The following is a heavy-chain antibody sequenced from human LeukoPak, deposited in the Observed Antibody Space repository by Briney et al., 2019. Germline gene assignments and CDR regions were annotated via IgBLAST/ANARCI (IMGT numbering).Heavy chain of an antibody. J-gene: IGHJ4*02. D-gene: IGHD3-9*01. Sequence: GGSLRLSCAASGFTFSSYAMSWVRQAPGKGLEWVSLISGSGDRTYYADSVKGRFTISRDNSKNTLYLQMNSLRVEDTAVYHCAKGVRYPVDFWGQGTLVTVSS. V-gene: IGHV3-23*01. CDR2: ISGSGDRT. CDR1: GFTFSSYA. CDR3: AKGVRYPVDF.